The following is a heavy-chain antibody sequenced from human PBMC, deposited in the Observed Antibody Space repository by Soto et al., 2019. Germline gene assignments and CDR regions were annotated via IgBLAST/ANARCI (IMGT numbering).Heavy chain of an antibody. J-gene: IGHJ5*02. CDR3: ARSDGYNFDSFSAP. CDR1: GYTFTSYA. Sequence: QIQLLQSGAEAKKPGASVKVSCKASGYTFTSYAMNWVRQAPGQRLEWVGWINPGNGNMKYSQKFQDRVIFTSDRSASTAYMELKSLTSEDTALYFCARSDGYNFDSFSAPWGQGTLVIVSS. D-gene: IGHD5-12*01. CDR2: INPGNGNM. V-gene: IGHV1-3*01.